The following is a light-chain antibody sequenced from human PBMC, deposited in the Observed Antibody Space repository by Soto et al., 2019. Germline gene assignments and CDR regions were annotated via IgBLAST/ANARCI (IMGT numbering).Light chain of an antibody. CDR3: CSYAGSSTFV. J-gene: IGLJ2*01. CDR2: EGS. Sequence: QSVLTQPASVSGSPGQSITISCTGISSDVGNYNLVSWYQQHPGKVPKLMIYEGSERPSGVSNRFSGSKSGNAASLTISGLQAEDEADYYCCSYAGSSTFVFGGGTKVTVL. V-gene: IGLV2-23*03. CDR1: SSDVGNYNL.